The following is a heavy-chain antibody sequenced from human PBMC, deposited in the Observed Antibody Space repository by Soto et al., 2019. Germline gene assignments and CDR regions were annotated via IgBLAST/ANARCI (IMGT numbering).Heavy chain of an antibody. Sequence: QVQLQESGPGLVKPSQTLSLTCTVSGGSISSGGYYWSWIRQHPGKGLEWIGYIYYSGSTYYNPSLKSQVTISGDTSKNQFSLKLSSVTAADTAVYYCARFGGGCSSTSCHKKGGGCYFDYRGQGTLVTVSS. CDR2: IYYSGST. D-gene: IGHD2-2*01. CDR1: GGSISSGGYY. CDR3: ARFGGGCSSTSCHKKGGGCYFDY. J-gene: IGHJ4*02. V-gene: IGHV4-31*01.